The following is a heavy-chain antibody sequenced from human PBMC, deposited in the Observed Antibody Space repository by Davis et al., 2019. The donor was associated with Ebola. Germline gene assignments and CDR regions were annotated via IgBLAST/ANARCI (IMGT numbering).Heavy chain of an antibody. CDR1: GFTFSSYS. J-gene: IGHJ5*02. V-gene: IGHV3-21*01. Sequence: PGGSLRLSCAASGFTFSSYSMNWVRQAPGKGLEWVSSISSSSSYIYYADSVKGRFTISRDNAKNSLYLQMNSLRAEDTAVYYCARVLTYYDFWSGLDPWGQGTLVTVSS. CDR3: ARVLTYYDFWSGLDP. D-gene: IGHD3-3*01. CDR2: ISSSSSYI.